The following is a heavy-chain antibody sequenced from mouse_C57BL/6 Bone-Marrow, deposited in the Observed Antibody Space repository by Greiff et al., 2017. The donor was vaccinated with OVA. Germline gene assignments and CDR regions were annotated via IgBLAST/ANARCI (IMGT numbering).Heavy chain of an antibody. D-gene: IGHD2-2*01. Sequence: EVKLMESGGGLVQPGESLKLSCESNEYEFPSHDMSWVRKTPEKRLELVAAINSDGGSTYYPDTMERRFIISRDNTKKTLYLQMSSLRSEDTALYYCARCLGGYDLDWYFDVWGTGTTVTVSS. J-gene: IGHJ1*03. CDR3: ARCLGGYDLDWYFDV. CDR1: EYEFPSHD. CDR2: INSDGGST. V-gene: IGHV5-2*01.